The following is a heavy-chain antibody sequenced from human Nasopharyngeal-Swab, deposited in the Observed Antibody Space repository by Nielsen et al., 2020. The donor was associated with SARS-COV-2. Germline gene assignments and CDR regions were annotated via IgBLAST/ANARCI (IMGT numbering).Heavy chain of an antibody. Sequence: GESLKISCAASGFSFNTYSMTWVRQAPGKGLEWVSLINGGGSLTYYADSLKGPFTISRDNSKNTLYLQMNRLKADDTAIYYCAKEAPSSGADCRSLSDYCGQGMLVTVSS. CDR3: AKEAPSSGADCRSLSDY. CDR1: GFSFNTYS. J-gene: IGHJ4*02. CDR2: INGGGSLT. D-gene: IGHD2-21*02. V-gene: IGHV3-23*01.